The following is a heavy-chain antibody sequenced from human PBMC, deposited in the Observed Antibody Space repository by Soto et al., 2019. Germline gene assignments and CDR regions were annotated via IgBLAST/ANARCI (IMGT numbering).Heavy chain of an antibody. CDR2: IYWDDDK. CDR3: THSRCGGDCLQSYSSHYYYGMDV. D-gene: IGHD2-21*02. J-gene: IGHJ6*02. CDR1: GFSLSTGGVG. Sequence: QITLMESGPTLVKPTQTLTLTCTFSGFSLSTGGVGVGWIRQPPGKALEWLALIYWDDDKRYSPSLRSRLTITKDTSKTQVVLTMTNMDPVDTATYYCTHSRCGGDCLQSYSSHYYYGMDVWGQGTTVTVSS. V-gene: IGHV2-5*02.